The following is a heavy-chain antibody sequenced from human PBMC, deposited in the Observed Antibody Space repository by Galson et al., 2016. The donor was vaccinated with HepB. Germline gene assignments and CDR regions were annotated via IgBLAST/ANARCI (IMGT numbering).Heavy chain of an antibody. V-gene: IGHV4-34*01. CDR1: GGSFSDYY. CDR3: VIPRGIAVAGWSY. CDR2: VNHFGNN. D-gene: IGHD6-19*01. Sequence: SETLSLTCNVHGGSFSDYYWSWIRQAPGKGLEWIGEVNHFGNNNYNSALKRRVTISVDTSKKQFPLKLTSVTAADMAIFYCVIPRGIAVAGWSYWGQGTPVTVSS. J-gene: IGHJ4*02.